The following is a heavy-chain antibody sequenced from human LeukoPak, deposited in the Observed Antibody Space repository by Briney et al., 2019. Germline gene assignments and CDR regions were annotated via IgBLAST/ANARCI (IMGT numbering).Heavy chain of an antibody. D-gene: IGHD3-10*01. CDR1: GYTFTDFA. CDR3: VRDYPYGSGIARVDS. Sequence: VASVKVSCKASGYTFTDFASHWVRQAPGQGLEWMGWINPGSGDTKSSQKFRGRVTITRDTSANTAYMQLTRLKSEDTAVYYCVRDYPYGSGIARVDSWGQGTLVTVSS. J-gene: IGHJ4*02. CDR2: INPGSGDT. V-gene: IGHV1-3*01.